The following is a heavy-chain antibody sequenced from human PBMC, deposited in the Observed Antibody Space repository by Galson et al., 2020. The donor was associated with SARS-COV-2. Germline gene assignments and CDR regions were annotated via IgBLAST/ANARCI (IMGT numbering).Heavy chain of an antibody. CDR1: GFTFSSYA. V-gene: IGHV3-23*01. CDR2: ITTSGGNT. Sequence: GESLKISCAASGFTFSSYAMSWVRQAPGKGLEWVSSITTSGGNTYYADSVKGRFTISRDNSKNTLYLQMNSLRAEDTAVYYCAKYSFRNYGDYFDYWGQGTLVIVSS. J-gene: IGHJ4*02. D-gene: IGHD3-10*01. CDR3: AKYSFRNYGDYFDY.